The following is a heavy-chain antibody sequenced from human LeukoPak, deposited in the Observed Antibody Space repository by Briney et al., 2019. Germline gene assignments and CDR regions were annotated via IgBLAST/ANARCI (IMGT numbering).Heavy chain of an antibody. CDR3: ARDQNEYYYDSSGYSL. Sequence: PSETLSLTCTVSSGSISSYYWSWVRQPPGKGLEWIGYIYYSGSTNYNPSLKSRVTISVDTSKNQFSLKLSSVTAADTAVYYCARDQNEYYYDSSGYSLWGQGTLVTISS. CDR2: IYYSGST. J-gene: IGHJ4*02. D-gene: IGHD3-22*01. V-gene: IGHV4-59*01. CDR1: SGSISSYY.